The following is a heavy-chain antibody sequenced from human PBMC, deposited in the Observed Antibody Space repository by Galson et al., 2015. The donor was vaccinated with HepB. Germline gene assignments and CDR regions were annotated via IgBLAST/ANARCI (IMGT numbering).Heavy chain of an antibody. CDR1: GGTFTSYA. V-gene: IGHV1-69*13. D-gene: IGHD4-17*01. CDR3: AGHFTVPLRGRFDY. J-gene: IGHJ4*02. Sequence: SVKVSCKASGGTFTSYAISWARQAPGQGLEWMGGIIPIFGTPVYAQKFQGRVTITADESTSTAYMELSSLRSEDTAVYYCAGHFTVPLRGRFDYWGQGTLVTVSS. CDR2: IIPIFGTP.